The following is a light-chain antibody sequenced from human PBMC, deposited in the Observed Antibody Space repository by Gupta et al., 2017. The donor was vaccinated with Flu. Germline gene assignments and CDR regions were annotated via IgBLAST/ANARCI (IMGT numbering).Light chain of an antibody. CDR3: QQHKDHSRVT. V-gene: IGKV1-5*03. J-gene: IGKJ3*01. Sequence: DIQMTQFPSTLSASVGDRVSITCRASESVSDWLAWYQMRPGKAPRLLIFKASKLGSGVPSRFSGSGSGTEFTLTISSRQPDDFATYYCQQHKDHSRVTFGHGTRVDIK. CDR2: KAS. CDR1: ESVSDW.